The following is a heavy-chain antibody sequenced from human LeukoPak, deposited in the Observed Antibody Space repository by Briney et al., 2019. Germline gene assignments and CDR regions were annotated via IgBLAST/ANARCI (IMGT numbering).Heavy chain of an antibody. D-gene: IGHD4-17*01. CDR1: GFTFSSYT. CDR3: ARVVDYGDYFDY. CDR2: ITTSDGNT. V-gene: IGHV3-23*01. Sequence: GGSLRLSCAASGFTFSSYTMSWVRQAPGKGLEWVSTITTSDGNTYYADSVKGRFTVSRDNSKNTLFLQMNSLRAEDTALYYCARVVDYGDYFDYWGQGTLVTVSS. J-gene: IGHJ4*02.